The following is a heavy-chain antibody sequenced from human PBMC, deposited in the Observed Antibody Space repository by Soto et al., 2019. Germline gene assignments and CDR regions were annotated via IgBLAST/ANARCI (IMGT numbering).Heavy chain of an antibody. CDR1: GYTFTSYG. CDR2: ISAYNDNT. J-gene: IGHJ3*02. V-gene: IGHV1-18*01. D-gene: IGHD6-19*01. CDR3: ARGAEPDSSGWYIGRDGDAFDI. Sequence: GASVKVSCKASGYTFTSYGISWVRQAPGQGLEWMGWISAYNDNTNYAQKLQGRVTMTTDTSTSTAYMELRSLRSDDTAVYYCARGAEPDSSGWYIGRDGDAFDIWGQGTMVTVSS.